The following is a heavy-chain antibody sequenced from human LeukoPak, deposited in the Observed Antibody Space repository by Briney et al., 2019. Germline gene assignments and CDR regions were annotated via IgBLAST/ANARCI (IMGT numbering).Heavy chain of an antibody. J-gene: IGHJ4*02. CDR2: ISTSGSSI. D-gene: IGHD4-17*01. CDR1: GFTFSSYE. Sequence: GGSLRLSCAASGFTFSSYEMNWVRQAPGKGLEWVSYISTSGSSIYYADSVKGRFTISRDNARNSLYLQMNSLGAGDTAVYYCARVSRTVTSFDYWGQGTLVTVSS. V-gene: IGHV3-48*03. CDR3: ARVSRTVTSFDY.